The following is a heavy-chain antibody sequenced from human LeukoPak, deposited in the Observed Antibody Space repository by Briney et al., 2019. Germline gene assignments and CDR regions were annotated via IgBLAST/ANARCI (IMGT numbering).Heavy chain of an antibody. CDR2: INHSGST. Sequence: SETLSLTCAVYGGSFSGYYWSWIRQPPGKGLEWIGEINHSGSTNYNPSLKSRVTISVDTSKNQFSLKLSSVTAADTAVYYCARGESSGYYYGLDYWGQGTLVTVSS. V-gene: IGHV4-34*01. J-gene: IGHJ4*02. CDR3: ARGESSGYYYGLDY. CDR1: GGSFSGYY. D-gene: IGHD3-22*01.